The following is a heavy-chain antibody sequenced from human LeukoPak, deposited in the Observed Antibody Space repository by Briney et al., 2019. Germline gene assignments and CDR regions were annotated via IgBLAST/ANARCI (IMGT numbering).Heavy chain of an antibody. V-gene: IGHV3-69-1*01. CDR2: ISSSSYM. J-gene: IGHJ5*01. Sequence: GGSLRLSCAASGFTFSYYSMIWVRQAPGKGLEWVSSISSSSYMYYADSVKGRFTISRDNARNSLSLQVSRLRAEDTAVYYCVKSSTNYGGWFDSWGQGTLVTVSS. CDR3: VKSSTNYGGWFDS. CDR1: GFTFSYYS. D-gene: IGHD4/OR15-4a*01.